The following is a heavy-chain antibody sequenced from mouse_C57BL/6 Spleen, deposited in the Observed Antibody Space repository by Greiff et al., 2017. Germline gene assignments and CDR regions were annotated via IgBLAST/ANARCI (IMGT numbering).Heavy chain of an antibody. Sequence: EVQGVESGGDLVKPGGSLKLSCAASGFTFSSYGMSWVRQTPDKRLEWVATISSGGSYTYYPDSVKGRFTISRDNAKNTLYLQMSSLKSEDTAMYYCARGNWDWYFDVWGTGTTVTVSS. CDR2: ISSGGSYT. CDR3: ARGNWDWYFDV. CDR1: GFTFSSYG. V-gene: IGHV5-6*01. J-gene: IGHJ1*03. D-gene: IGHD4-1*01.